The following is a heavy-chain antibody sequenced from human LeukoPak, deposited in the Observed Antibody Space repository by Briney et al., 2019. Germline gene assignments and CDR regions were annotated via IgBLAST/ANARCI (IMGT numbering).Heavy chain of an antibody. CDR1: GYSISSGYY. CDR3: ARERSSSSDY. CDR2: IYHSGST. J-gene: IGHJ4*02. V-gene: IGHV4-38-2*02. Sequence: SSETLSLTCAVSGYSISSGYYWGWIRQPPGKGLEWIGSIYHSGSTYYNPSLKSRVTISVDTSKNQFSLKLSSVTAADAAIYYCARERSSSSDYWGQGTLVTVSS. D-gene: IGHD6-6*01.